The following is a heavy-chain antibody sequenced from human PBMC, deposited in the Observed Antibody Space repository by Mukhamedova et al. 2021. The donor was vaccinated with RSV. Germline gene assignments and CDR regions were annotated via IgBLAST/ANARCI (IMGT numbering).Heavy chain of an antibody. J-gene: IGHJ5*02. CDR3: TRDAGVRNWLVP. V-gene: IGHV3-73*01. D-gene: IGHD3-10*01. Sequence: GRFTISRDDSKNTADLQMNSLKIEDTAVYYCTRDAGVRNWLVPWGQGTLVTVSS.